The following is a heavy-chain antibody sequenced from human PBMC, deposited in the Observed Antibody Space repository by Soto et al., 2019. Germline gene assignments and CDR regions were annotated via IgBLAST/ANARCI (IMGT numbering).Heavy chain of an antibody. CDR3: AGALENPYFYYGLNV. Sequence: GGSLRLSCAASGFTFSVSAVSWVRQAPGKGLEHVASITRSGSEAFYGDSVRGRFSMSRDNSKNTLYLQMNSLRVEDTATYYCAGALENPYFYYGLNVWGQGTTVTVSS. J-gene: IGHJ6*02. V-gene: IGHV3-21*01. CDR2: ITRSGSEA. CDR1: GFTFSVSA. D-gene: IGHD1-1*01.